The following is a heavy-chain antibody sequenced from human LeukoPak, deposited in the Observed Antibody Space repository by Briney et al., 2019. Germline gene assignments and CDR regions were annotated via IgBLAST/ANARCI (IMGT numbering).Heavy chain of an antibody. D-gene: IGHD3-16*02. CDR3: ARDPRWNFDY. J-gene: IGHJ4*02. Sequence: GGSLRLSCAASGFTFSSYSMNWVRQAPGKGLEWVSSISSSSSYIYYADSVKGRFTISRDNAKNSLYLQMNSLRADDSAVYYCARDPRWNFDYWGQGTLVTVSS. CDR1: GFTFSSYS. V-gene: IGHV3-21*01. CDR2: ISSSSSYI.